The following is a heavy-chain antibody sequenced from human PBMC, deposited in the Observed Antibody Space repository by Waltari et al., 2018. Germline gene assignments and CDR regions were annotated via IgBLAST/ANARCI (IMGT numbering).Heavy chain of an antibody. V-gene: IGHV1-2*02. Sequence: QVQLVQSGAEVKKPGASVKVSCKASGYTFTGYYMHWVRQAPGQGLEWMGWINPNSGGTNYAQKFQGRVTMTRDTSISTAYMELSRLRSDDTAVYYCARVEYGDRGATRYFQHWGQGTLVTVSS. CDR1: GYTFTGYY. D-gene: IGHD4-17*01. CDR3: ARVEYGDRGATRYFQH. J-gene: IGHJ1*01. CDR2: INPNSGGT.